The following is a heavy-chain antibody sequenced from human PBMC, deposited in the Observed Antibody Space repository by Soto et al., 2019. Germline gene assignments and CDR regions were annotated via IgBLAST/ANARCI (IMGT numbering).Heavy chain of an antibody. CDR3: ARDMARIMITFGGVTTFDY. V-gene: IGHV3-21*01. Sequence: PGGSLRLSCAASGFTLSSCSMNWVRQAPGKGLEWVSSISSSSSYIYYADSVKGRFTISRDNAKNSLYLQMNSLRAEDTAVYYCARDMARIMITFGGVTTFDYWGQGTLVTVSS. CDR2: ISSSSSYI. CDR1: GFTLSSCS. J-gene: IGHJ4*02. D-gene: IGHD3-16*01.